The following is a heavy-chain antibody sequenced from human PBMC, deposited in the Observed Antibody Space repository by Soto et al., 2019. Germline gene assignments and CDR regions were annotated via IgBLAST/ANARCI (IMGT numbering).Heavy chain of an antibody. D-gene: IGHD3-22*01. CDR3: ARWDEDYYNSSGLTRGYFDY. CDR2: IYYSGST. J-gene: IGHJ4*02. Sequence: KASETLSLTCTVSGGSISSGGYYWSWIRQHPGKGLEWIGYIYYSGSTYYNPSLKSRVTISVDTSKNQFSLKLSSVTAADTAVYYCARWDEDYYNSSGLTRGYFDYWGQGTLVTVSS. CDR1: GGSISSGGYY. V-gene: IGHV4-31*03.